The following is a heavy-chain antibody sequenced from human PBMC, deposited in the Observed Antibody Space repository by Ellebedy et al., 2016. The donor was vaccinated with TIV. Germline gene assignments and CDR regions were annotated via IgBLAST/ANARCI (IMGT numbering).Heavy chain of an antibody. J-gene: IGHJ3*01. CDR1: GLTVTHAS. CDR2: IQSRSEGGTA. Sequence: GGSLRLXXEASGLTVTHASMTWVRQAPGKGLEWIGRIQSRSEGGTAAYAAPVQGRFIISRDESENKLFLQMHSLRTEDTGVYYCNTGWAYDDWGQGTRVTVSS. V-gene: IGHV3-15*05. CDR3: NTGWAYDD.